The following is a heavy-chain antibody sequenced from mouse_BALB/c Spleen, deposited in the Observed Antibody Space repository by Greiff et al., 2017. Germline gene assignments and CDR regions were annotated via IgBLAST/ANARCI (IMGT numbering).Heavy chain of an antibody. J-gene: IGHJ3*01. Sequence: VKVVESGPGLVAPSQSLSITCTVSGFSLTSYGVHWVRQPPGKGLEWLGVIWAGGSTNYNSALMSRLSISKDNSKSQVFLKMNSLQTDDTAMYYCSHSSGYGGFAYWGQGTLVTVSA. V-gene: IGHV2-9*02. CDR2: IWAGGST. CDR3: SHSSGYGGFAY. CDR1: GFSLTSYG. D-gene: IGHD3-1*01.